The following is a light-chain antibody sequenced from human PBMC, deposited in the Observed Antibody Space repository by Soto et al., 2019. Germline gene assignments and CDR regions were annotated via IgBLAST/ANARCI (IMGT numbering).Light chain of an antibody. CDR1: SSNIGRNT. J-gene: IGLJ3*02. V-gene: IGLV1-44*01. CDR2: GNN. Sequence: QPVLTQPPSASGTPGQRVTISCSGSSSNIGRNTVNWYQQFPGTAPKLLTYGNNQRPSGVPDRFYGSKSGTSASLAISGLQSEDEADYYCAAWDDSLSGPVFGGGTKLTVL. CDR3: AAWDDSLSGPV.